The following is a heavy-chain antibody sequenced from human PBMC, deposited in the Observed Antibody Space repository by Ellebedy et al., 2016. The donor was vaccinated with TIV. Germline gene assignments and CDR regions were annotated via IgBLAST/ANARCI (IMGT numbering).Heavy chain of an antibody. CDR2: ISSSSSTI. V-gene: IGHV3-48*02. CDR3: AGWEYYYGSGFDP. D-gene: IGHD3-10*01. Sequence: GGSLRLSXAASGFTFSSYSMNWVRQAPGKGLEWVSYISSSSSTIYYADSVKGRFTISRDNAKNSLYLQMNSLRDEDTAVYYCAGWEYYYGSGFDPWGQGTLVTVSS. J-gene: IGHJ5*02. CDR1: GFTFSSYS.